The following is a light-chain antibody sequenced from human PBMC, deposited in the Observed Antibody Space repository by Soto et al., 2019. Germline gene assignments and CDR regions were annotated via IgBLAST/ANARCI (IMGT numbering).Light chain of an antibody. CDR1: SSSIGAGYD. J-gene: IGLJ1*01. Sequence: QSVLTQPPSVSGAQGQRVTISCTGSSSSIGAGYDVHWYQQLPGTAPKLLIYGNSNRPSGIPDRFSGSRSGTSASLAITGLQAEDEADYYCKSYDSSLSALFGTGTKVTVL. CDR2: GNS. V-gene: IGLV1-40*01. CDR3: KSYDSSLSAL.